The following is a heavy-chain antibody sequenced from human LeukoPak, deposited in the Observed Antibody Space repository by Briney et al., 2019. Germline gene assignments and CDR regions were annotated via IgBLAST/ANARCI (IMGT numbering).Heavy chain of an antibody. V-gene: IGHV3-7*01. Sequence: GGSLRLSCAASGFTFSRYWMSWVRQAPGKGLEWVANIKQDGSEKDYVDSVKGRFTVSRDNSKNTLYLQMNSLRTEDTAVYYCAKDRRFLSNYYDSGAYLDYWGQGTLVTVSS. CDR1: GFTFSRYW. J-gene: IGHJ4*02. CDR2: IKQDGSEK. D-gene: IGHD3-22*01. CDR3: AKDRRFLSNYYDSGAYLDY.